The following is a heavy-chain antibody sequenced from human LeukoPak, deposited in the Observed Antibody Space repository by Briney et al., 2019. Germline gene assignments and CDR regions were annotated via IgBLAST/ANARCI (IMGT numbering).Heavy chain of an antibody. CDR1: GFTFSSYG. V-gene: IGHV3-30*18. D-gene: IGHD3-16*02. CDR3: AKNSFGGVIVIGIDY. Sequence: GGSLRLSCAASGFTFSSYGMHWVRQAPGKGLAWVAVISYDGSNKFYADSVKGRFTISRDNSKNTLHVQMNSLRAEDTAVYYCAKNSFGGVIVIGIDYWGQGTLVTVSS. CDR2: ISYDGSNK. J-gene: IGHJ4*02.